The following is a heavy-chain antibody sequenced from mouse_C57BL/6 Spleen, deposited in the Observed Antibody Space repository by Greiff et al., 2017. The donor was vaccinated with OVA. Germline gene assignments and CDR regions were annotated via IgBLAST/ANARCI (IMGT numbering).Heavy chain of an antibody. V-gene: IGHV1-82*01. Sequence: QVQLKQSGPELVKPGASVKISCKASGYAFSSSWMNWVKQRPGKGLEWIGRIYPGDGDTNYNGKFKGKATLTADKSSSTAYMQLSSLTSEDSAVYFCARSGDYSYAMDYWGQGTSVTVSS. CDR2: IYPGDGDT. CDR3: ARSGDYSYAMDY. J-gene: IGHJ4*01. CDR1: GYAFSSSW. D-gene: IGHD2-4*01.